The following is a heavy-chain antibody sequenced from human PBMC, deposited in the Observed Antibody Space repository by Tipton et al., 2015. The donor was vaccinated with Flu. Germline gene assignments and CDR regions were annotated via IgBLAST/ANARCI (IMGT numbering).Heavy chain of an antibody. CDR3: ARDRPNYYYYGMDV. CDR1: GGSISSYY. J-gene: IGHJ6*02. Sequence: LRLSCTVSGGSISSYYWSWIRQPPGKGLEWIGYIYYSGSTNHNPSLKSRVTISVDTSKNQFSLKLSSVTAADTAVYYCARDRPNYYYYGMDVWGQGTTVTVSS. V-gene: IGHV4-59*01. CDR2: IYYSGST.